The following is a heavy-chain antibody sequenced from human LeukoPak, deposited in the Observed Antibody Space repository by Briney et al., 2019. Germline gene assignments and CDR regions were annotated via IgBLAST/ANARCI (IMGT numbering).Heavy chain of an antibody. CDR3: SRESGAFSPFGY. CDR1: GGSISSTNW. V-gene: IGHV4-4*02. J-gene: IGHJ4*02. CDR2: ISLSGVT. Sequence: SETLSLTCGVSGGSISSTNWWSWVRQPPGQGLEWIGEISLSGVTNYNPSLKSRVTMSLDRSKNHLSLALTSVTAADTAVYYCSRESGAFSPFGYWGQGTLVTVSS. D-gene: IGHD1-26*01.